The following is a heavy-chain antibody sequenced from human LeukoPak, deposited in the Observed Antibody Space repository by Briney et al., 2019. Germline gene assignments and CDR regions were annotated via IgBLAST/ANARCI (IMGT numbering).Heavy chain of an antibody. CDR2: INHSGST. V-gene: IGHV4-34*01. CDR3: ARGTWIQLFHNYFDY. J-gene: IGHJ4*02. D-gene: IGHD5-18*01. Sequence: SETLSLTCAVYGGSFSGYYWSWIRQPPGKGLEWIGEINHSGSTNYNPSPKSRVTISVDTSKNQFSLKLSSVTAADTAVYYCARGTWIQLFHNYFDYWGQGTLVTVSS. CDR1: GGSFSGYY.